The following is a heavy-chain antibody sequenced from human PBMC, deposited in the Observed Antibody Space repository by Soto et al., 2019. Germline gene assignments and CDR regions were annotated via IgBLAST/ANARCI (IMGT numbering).Heavy chain of an antibody. CDR1: GFPFSSYS. D-gene: IGHD3-3*01. CDR2: IKEDGSEK. Sequence: PGGPLILSCSASGFPFSSYSMSWVRQAPGRGLEWVANIKEDGSEKYYVDSVKGRFTISRDNAKNSLHRQMNSLRADDTAVYDCARDSDFWRTDYFDYWGQGTLVTVPS. V-gene: IGHV3-7*01. CDR3: ARDSDFWRTDYFDY. J-gene: IGHJ4*02.